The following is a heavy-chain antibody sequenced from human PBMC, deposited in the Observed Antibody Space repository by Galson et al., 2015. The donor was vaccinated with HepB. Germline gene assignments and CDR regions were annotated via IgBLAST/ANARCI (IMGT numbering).Heavy chain of an antibody. J-gene: IGHJ6*02. CDR2: IDPSDSYT. CDR1: GYSFTSYW. CDR3: ARIPPSIAVAGTQNYYYYYGMDV. Sequence: QSGAEVKKPGESLRISCKGSGYSFTSYWISWVRQMPGKGLEWMGRIDPSDSYTNYSPSFQGHVTISADKSISTAYLQWNSLKASDTAMYYCARIPPSIAVAGTQNYYYYYGMDVWGQGTTVTVSS. V-gene: IGHV5-10-1*01. D-gene: IGHD6-19*01.